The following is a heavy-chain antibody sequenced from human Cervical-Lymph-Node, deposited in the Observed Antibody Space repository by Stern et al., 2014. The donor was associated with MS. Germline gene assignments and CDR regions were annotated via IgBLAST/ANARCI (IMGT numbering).Heavy chain of an antibody. J-gene: IGHJ4*02. Sequence: EVQLVQSGAEVKKPGESLRISCKGSGYSFTSYWISWVRQMPGKGLEWMGRIDPSDSYTNYSPSFQGHVTISADKSISTAYLQWSSLKASDTAMYYCARHDLDDFWSGYSFDYWGQGTLVTVSS. D-gene: IGHD3-3*01. CDR2: IDPSDSYT. CDR3: ARHDLDDFWSGYSFDY. CDR1: GYSFTSYW. V-gene: IGHV5-10-1*03.